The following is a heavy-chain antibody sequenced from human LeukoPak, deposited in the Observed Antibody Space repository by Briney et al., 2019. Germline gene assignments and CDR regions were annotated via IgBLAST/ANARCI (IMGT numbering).Heavy chain of an antibody. CDR2: LNPNNGDT. Sequence: GASVKVSCKTSGYTFIDYFIHWVRQAPGQGLEWMGRLNPNNGDTYYAQDFQGRVTMTRDTSISTAYMDLSRLTSDDTAVYYCARDLSSTSNWEFDYWGQGTLVTVSS. J-gene: IGHJ4*02. V-gene: IGHV1-2*06. D-gene: IGHD7-27*01. CDR1: GYTFIDYF. CDR3: ARDLSSTSNWEFDY.